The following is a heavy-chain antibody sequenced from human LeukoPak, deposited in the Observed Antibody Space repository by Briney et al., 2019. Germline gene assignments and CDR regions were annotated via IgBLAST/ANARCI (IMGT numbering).Heavy chain of an antibody. Sequence: TGGSLRLSCAASGFTFSSYGMSWVRQAPGKGLEWVSAISGSGGSTYYADSVKGRFTISRDNAKNSLYLQMNSLRAEDTAVYYCARDRGYDPFDYWGQGTLVTVSS. J-gene: IGHJ4*02. V-gene: IGHV3-23*01. CDR1: GFTFSSYG. D-gene: IGHD3-10*01. CDR2: ISGSGGST. CDR3: ARDRGYDPFDY.